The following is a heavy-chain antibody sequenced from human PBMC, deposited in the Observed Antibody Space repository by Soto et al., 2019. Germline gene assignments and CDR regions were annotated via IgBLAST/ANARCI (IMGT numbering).Heavy chain of an antibody. D-gene: IGHD6-13*01. CDR2: ISGSGGST. CDR1: GFTFSSYA. CDR3: AKTIAAAGINADWFDP. J-gene: IGHJ5*02. V-gene: IGHV3-23*01. Sequence: HPGGSLRLSCAASGFTFSSYAMTWVRQAPGKGLEWVSAISGSGGSTYYADSVKGRFTISRDNSKNTLYLQMNSLRAEDTAVYYCAKTIAAAGINADWFDPWGQGTLVTVSS.